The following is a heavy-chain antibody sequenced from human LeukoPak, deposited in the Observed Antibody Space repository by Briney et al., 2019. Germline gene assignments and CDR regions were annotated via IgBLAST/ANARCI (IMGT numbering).Heavy chain of an antibody. Sequence: SETLSLTCAVSGGSISSGGYSWSWIRQPPGKGLEWIGYIYHSGSTYYNPSLKSRVTISVDRSKNQFSLKLSFVTAADTAVYYCARAAMAVFDYWGQGTLVTVSS. V-gene: IGHV4-30-2*01. D-gene: IGHD5-18*01. CDR1: GGSISSGGYS. J-gene: IGHJ4*02. CDR3: ARAAMAVFDY. CDR2: IYHSGST.